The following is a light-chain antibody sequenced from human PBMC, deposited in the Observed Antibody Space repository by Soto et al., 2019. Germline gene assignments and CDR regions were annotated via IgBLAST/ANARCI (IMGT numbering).Light chain of an antibody. CDR1: SGHSNYA. Sequence: QLVLTQSPSASASLGASVKLTCTLSSGHSNYAIAWHQQQPEKGPRFLMKFNTDGSHSKGDGIPDRFSGSSSGAERYLTISSLQSEDEADYYCQTWDTGIWVFGGGTQLTVL. J-gene: IGLJ3*02. V-gene: IGLV4-69*01. CDR3: QTWDTGIWV. CDR2: FNTDGSH.